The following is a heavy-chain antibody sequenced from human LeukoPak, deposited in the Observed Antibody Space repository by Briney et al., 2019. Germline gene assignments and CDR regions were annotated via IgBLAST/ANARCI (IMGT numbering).Heavy chain of an antibody. J-gene: IGHJ4*02. D-gene: IGHD1-7*01. CDR2: INPNTGGT. CDR3: VQYELDC. CDR1: GYTFTSYA. V-gene: IGHV1-2*02. Sequence: ASVKVSCKASGYTFTSYAMHWVRQAPGQRLEWMGWINPNTGGTNYAQKFQGRVTMTRDTSISTAYMDSSRLRSDDTAVYYCVQYELDCWGQGTLVTVSS.